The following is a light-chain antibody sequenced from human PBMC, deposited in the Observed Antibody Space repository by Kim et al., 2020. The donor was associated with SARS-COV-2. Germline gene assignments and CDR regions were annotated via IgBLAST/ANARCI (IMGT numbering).Light chain of an antibody. J-gene: IGLJ2*01. CDR3: SSFRSTDTVV. CDR1: SSEVVAYNY. V-gene: IGLV2-14*03. CDR2: AVT. Sequence: GQSFTNACARTSSEVVAYNYESWYEQHPGRAPKHMIDAVTGRPPGVADRFSGSKSGNTASLTISGLQAEDEADYYCSSFRSTDTVVFGEGTKLTVL.